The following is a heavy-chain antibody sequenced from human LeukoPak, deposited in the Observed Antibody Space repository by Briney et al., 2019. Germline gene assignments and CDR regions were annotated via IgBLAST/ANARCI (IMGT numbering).Heavy chain of an antibody. CDR2: IYYSGST. CDR1: GGSISSSSYY. CDR3: GLAVAGMGYYYYMDV. Sequence: PSQTLSLTCTVSGGSISSSSYYWGWIRQPPGKWLEWVGRIYYSGSTYYNPSLKSRVTISVDTSKNQFSLKLSSVTAADTAVYYCGLAVAGMGYYYYMDVWGKGTTVTVSS. V-gene: IGHV4-39*01. J-gene: IGHJ6*03. D-gene: IGHD6-19*01.